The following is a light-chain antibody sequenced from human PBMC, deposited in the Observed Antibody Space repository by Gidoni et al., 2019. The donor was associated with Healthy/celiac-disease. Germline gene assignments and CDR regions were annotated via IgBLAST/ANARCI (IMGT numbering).Light chain of an antibody. V-gene: IGKV3-20*01. CDR2: GTP. J-gene: IGKJ4*02. CDR3: QQYGSSPP. Sequence: EIVLTQSPGTLSLSPGERATLPCRASQSVSSSYLAWYQQKPGQAPRLLIDGTPSRATGIPDRFSGSGSGTNFTLTISRLEPEDFAVCYCQQYGSSPPFGGGTKVEIK. CDR1: QSVSSSY.